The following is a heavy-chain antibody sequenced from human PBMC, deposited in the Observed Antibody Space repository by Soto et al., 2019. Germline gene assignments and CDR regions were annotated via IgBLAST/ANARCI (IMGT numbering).Heavy chain of an antibody. CDR2: IIPIFGTA. Sequence: QVQLVQSGAEVKKPGSSVKVSCKASGGTFSSYAISWVRQAPGQGLEWMGGIIPIFGTANYAQKFQGRVTITADKSTSTAYMELSSLRSEDTAVYYCARVRDYSNSQVGWGSLAYWGQGTLVTVSS. CDR1: GGTFSSYA. V-gene: IGHV1-69*06. CDR3: ARVRDYSNSQVGWGSLAY. D-gene: IGHD4-4*01. J-gene: IGHJ4*02.